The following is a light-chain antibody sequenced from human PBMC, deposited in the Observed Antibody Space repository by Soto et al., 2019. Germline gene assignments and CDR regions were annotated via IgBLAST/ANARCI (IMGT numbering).Light chain of an antibody. CDR2: AAS. Sequence: DIQVTQSPSTLSASVGDRVTITCRASQSISSYLNWYQQKPGKAPKLLIYAASSLQSGVPSRFSGSGSGTDFTLTISSLQPEDFATYYCQQSYSTPRLTFGQGTRLEIK. CDR3: QQSYSTPRLT. CDR1: QSISSY. J-gene: IGKJ5*01. V-gene: IGKV1-39*01.